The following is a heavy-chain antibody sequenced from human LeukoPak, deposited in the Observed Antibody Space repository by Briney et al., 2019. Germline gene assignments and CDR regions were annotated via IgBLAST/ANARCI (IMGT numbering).Heavy chain of an antibody. CDR3: ARADPISGTYSPFDY. Sequence: SETLSLTCTVSGGSISSYYWSCIRQPPGKGLEWIGYIYYSGNTNYNPSPKSRVTISVDTSKNQFSLKLNSVTAADTAVYYCARADPISGTYSPFDYWGQGTLVTVSS. J-gene: IGHJ4*02. CDR1: GGSISSYY. CDR2: IYYSGNT. V-gene: IGHV4-59*01. D-gene: IGHD1-26*01.